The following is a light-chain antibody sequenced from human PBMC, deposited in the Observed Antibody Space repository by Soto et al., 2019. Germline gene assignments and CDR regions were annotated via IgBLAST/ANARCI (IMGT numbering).Light chain of an antibody. V-gene: IGLV2-14*03. J-gene: IGLJ2*01. CDR3: TSGKTSTTMI. CDR1: SSDIGAYNF. Sequence: QSVLTQPASVSGSPGQSITISCTGTSSDIGAYNFVSWYQQHPGKAPKLMLYDVNIRPSGVSNRFSGSKSGNTSSLTIAGLQAEDDADYYGTSGKTSTTMIFGGGTQVTVL. CDR2: DVN.